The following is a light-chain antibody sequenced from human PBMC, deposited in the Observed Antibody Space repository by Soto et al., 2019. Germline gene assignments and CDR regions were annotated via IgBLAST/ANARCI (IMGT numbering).Light chain of an antibody. CDR1: QSLLHSNGYNY. Sequence: DIVMTQSPLSLPVTPGEPASISCRTSQSLLHSNGYNYLDWYLQKPGQSPQLLIYLGSNRASGVPDRFSGSGSGTDFTLKLSRVEAEDVGVYYCMQALQTPWTFGQGTKVEIK. J-gene: IGKJ1*01. CDR3: MQALQTPWT. CDR2: LGS. V-gene: IGKV2-28*01.